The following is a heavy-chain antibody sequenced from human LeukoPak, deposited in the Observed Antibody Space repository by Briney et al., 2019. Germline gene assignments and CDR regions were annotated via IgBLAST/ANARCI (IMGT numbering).Heavy chain of an antibody. J-gene: IGHJ2*01. V-gene: IGHV3-7*01. CDR1: GFTFSSYW. Sequence: PGGPLRLSCAVSGFTFSSYWMSWVRQAPGKGLEWVANIKQDGSEKYYVDSVKGRFTISRDNAKNSLYLQMNSLRAEDTAVYYCARWSSIAARSRRYFDLWGRGTLVTVSS. CDR3: ARWSSIAARSRRYFDL. D-gene: IGHD6-6*01. CDR2: IKQDGSEK.